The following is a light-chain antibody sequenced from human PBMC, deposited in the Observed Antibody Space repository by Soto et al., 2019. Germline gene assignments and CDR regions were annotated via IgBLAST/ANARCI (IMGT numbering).Light chain of an antibody. CDR2: GAS. V-gene: IGKV3-20*01. J-gene: IGKJ5*01. CDR1: QSITNNY. CDR3: QQYRTSPIT. Sequence: ETVLTQSPGTLSLSPGERATLSCRASQSITNNYLAWYQQKPGQAPRLLIYGASSRVTGIPDRFSGSGSGTYFTLTLSRLEPEDFAVYYCQQYRTSPITFGQGTRREIK.